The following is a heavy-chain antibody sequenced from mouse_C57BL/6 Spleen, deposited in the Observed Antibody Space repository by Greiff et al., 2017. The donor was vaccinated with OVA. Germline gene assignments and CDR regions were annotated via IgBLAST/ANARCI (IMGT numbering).Heavy chain of an antibody. CDR1: GYTFTSYW. CDR2: INPSSGYT. CDR3: ARTYYGNHYWYFDV. J-gene: IGHJ1*03. D-gene: IGHD2-10*01. V-gene: IGHV1-7*01. Sequence: QVQLKESGAELAKPGASVKLSCKASGYTFTSYWMHWVKQRPGQGLEWIGYINPSSGYTKYNQKFKDKATLTADKPSSTAYMQLSSLTYDDSAVYYCARTYYGNHYWYFDVWGTGTTVTVSS.